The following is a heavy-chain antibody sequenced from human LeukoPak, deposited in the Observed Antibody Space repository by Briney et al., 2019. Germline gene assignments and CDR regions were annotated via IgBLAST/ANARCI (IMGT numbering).Heavy chain of an antibody. CDR2: IYYSGST. Sequence: SETLSLTCTVSGGSISSYYWSWIRQPPGKGLEWIGCIYYSGSTNYNPSLKSRVTISVDTSKNQFSLKLSSVTAADTAVYYCARGGSTGLYFDYWGQGTLVTVSS. V-gene: IGHV4-59*01. CDR3: ARGGSTGLYFDY. CDR1: GGSISSYY. D-gene: IGHD6-13*01. J-gene: IGHJ4*02.